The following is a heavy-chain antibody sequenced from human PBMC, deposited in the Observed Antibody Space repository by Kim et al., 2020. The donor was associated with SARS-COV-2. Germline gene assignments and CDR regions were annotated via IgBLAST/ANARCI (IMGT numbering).Heavy chain of an antibody. D-gene: IGHD3-3*01. Sequence: SRVTISVDTSKNQFSLKLSSVTAADTAVYYCARVRRYYDFWSGYLGVFDYWGQGTLVTVSS. V-gene: IGHV4-34*01. CDR3: ARVRRYYDFWSGYLGVFDY. J-gene: IGHJ4*02.